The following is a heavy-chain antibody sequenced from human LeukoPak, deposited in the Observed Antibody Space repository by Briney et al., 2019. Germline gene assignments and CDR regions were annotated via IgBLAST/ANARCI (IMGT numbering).Heavy chain of an antibody. V-gene: IGHV5-51*01. D-gene: IGHD6-19*01. J-gene: IGHJ4*02. CDR1: GYSFTSYW. Sequence: GESLKISCKGSGYSFTSYWIGWVRQMPGKGLEWMGTIYPGDSDTKYSPSFQGQVTISVDKSLSTAYLQWSSLKASDTAMYYCATNREYSSGWYGYRGQGTLVTVSS. CDR2: IYPGDSDT. CDR3: ATNREYSSGWYGY.